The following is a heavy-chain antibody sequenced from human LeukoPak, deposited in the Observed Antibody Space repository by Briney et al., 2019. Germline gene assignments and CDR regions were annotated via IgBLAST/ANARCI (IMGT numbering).Heavy chain of an antibody. D-gene: IGHD1-26*01. Sequence: GESLKISCKASGYTLTNYWMGWVRPMTGKGLEWMGIIYPGDSDTRYSPSFQGQVTISTDKSITTAYLQWSGLKASDTAMYYCARSVSGSYPAFDYWGQGTLVTVSS. J-gene: IGHJ4*02. CDR3: ARSVSGSYPAFDY. V-gene: IGHV5-51*01. CDR1: GYTLTNYW. CDR2: IYPGDSDT.